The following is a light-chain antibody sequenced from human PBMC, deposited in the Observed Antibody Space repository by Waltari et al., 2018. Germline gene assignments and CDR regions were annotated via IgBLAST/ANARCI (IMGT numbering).Light chain of an antibody. CDR3: QQRRGWTPHT. CDR1: QSVDTY. V-gene: IGKV3-11*01. J-gene: IGKJ2*01. CDR2: DAS. Sequence: EFVLTQSQPTCFLFPGETATSPGRPGQSVDTYLAWYQQKPGQPPRHHTYDASHGATGVPDRFRGSGSGTAFTLTVSSLEPEDFALYYCQQRRGWTPHTFGQGTRLEIK.